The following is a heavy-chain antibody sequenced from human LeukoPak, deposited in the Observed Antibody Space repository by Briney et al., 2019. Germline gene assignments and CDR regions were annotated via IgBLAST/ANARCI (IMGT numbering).Heavy chain of an antibody. V-gene: IGHV3-30*02. CDR3: AQSGPSAKYSSGWFTFDN. CDR1: GYTFRSYG. D-gene: IGHD6-19*01. CDR2: IRYDGSNK. J-gene: IGHJ4*02. Sequence: PGGGLRLSYAASGYTFRSYGMHWVREAPGKGLEWGAFIRYDGSNKYYADSVKGRFTISRDNSKNTLYLQMNSLRAQDTAVYYCAQSGPSAKYSSGWFTFDNWGQGTLVTVSA.